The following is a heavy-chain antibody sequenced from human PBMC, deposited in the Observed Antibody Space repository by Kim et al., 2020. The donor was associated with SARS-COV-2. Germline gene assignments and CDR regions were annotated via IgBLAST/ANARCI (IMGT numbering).Heavy chain of an antibody. CDR2: IIPIFGTA. J-gene: IGHJ3*02. V-gene: IGHV1-69*13. D-gene: IGHD3-10*01. CDR1: GGTFSSYA. Sequence: SVKVSCKASGGTFSSYAISWVRQAPGQGLEWMGGIIPIFGTANYAQKFQGRVTITADESTSTAYMELSSLRSEDTAVYYCAGTWRWFGELLDDAFDIWGQGTMVTVSS. CDR3: AGTWRWFGELLDDAFDI.